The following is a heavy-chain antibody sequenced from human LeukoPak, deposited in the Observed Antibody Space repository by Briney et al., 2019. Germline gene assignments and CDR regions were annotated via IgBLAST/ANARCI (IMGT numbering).Heavy chain of an antibody. CDR1: GYAFSSYG. Sequence: ASVKVSCKASGYAFSSYGISWVRQAPGQGLEWMGWISAYNGNTNYAQKLQGRVTMTTDTSTSTAYMELRSLRSDDTAVYYCARDRSIAAAGINFDYWGQGTLVTVSS. J-gene: IGHJ4*02. CDR2: ISAYNGNT. D-gene: IGHD6-13*01. V-gene: IGHV1-18*01. CDR3: ARDRSIAAAGINFDY.